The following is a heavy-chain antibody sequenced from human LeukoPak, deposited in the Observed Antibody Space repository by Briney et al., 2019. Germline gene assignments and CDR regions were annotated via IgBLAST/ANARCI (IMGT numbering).Heavy chain of an antibody. CDR3: ARWVRWLPETHDAFDI. J-gene: IGHJ3*02. Sequence: SETLSLTCAVYGGSFSGYYWSWIRQPPGKGLEWIGYIYYSGSTNYNPSLKSRVTISVDTSKNQFSLKLSSVTAADTAVYYCARWVRWLPETHDAFDIWGQGTMVTVSS. CDR2: IYYSGST. CDR1: GGSFSGYY. D-gene: IGHD5-24*01. V-gene: IGHV4-59*01.